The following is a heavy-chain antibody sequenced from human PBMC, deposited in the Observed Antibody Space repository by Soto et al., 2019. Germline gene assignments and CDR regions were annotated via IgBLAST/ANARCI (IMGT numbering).Heavy chain of an antibody. CDR3: ARGRTAVAAYYYYYGMDV. CDR1: GGSFSGYY. V-gene: IGHV4-34*01. J-gene: IGHJ6*02. D-gene: IGHD6-19*01. Sequence: SETLSLTCAVYGGSFSGYYWSWIRQPPGKGLEWIGEINHSGSTNYNPSLKSRVTISVDTSKNQFSLKLSSVTAADTAVYYCARGRTAVAAYYYYYGMDVRGQGTTVTVSS. CDR2: INHSGST.